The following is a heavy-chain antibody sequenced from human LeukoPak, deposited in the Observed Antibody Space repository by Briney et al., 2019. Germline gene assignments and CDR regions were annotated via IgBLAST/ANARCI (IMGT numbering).Heavy chain of an antibody. V-gene: IGHV4-61*01. CDR3: ATKGPRRGYFDY. CDR1: GGSVSSDSYY. Sequence: SETLSLTCTVSGGSVSSDSYYWSWIRQPPGKGLEWIGYIYYTGSTNYNPSLKSRVTISVDMSKNQFSLKLTSVTAADTAVYYCATKGPRRGYFDYWGQGTLVAVSS. J-gene: IGHJ4*02. CDR2: IYYTGST.